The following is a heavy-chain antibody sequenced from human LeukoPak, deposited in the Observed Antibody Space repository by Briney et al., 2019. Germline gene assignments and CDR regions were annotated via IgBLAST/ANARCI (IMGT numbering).Heavy chain of an antibody. CDR1: GYTFTGYY. Sequence: ASVKVSCKASGYTFTGYYMHWVRQAPGQGLEWMGWINPNSGGTNYAQKFQGRVTMTRDTSISTAYMELSRLRSDDTAVYYCARGGGYYDSSGHFDYWGQGTLVTVSS. J-gene: IGHJ4*02. CDR2: INPNSGGT. D-gene: IGHD3-22*01. V-gene: IGHV1-2*02. CDR3: ARGGGYYDSSGHFDY.